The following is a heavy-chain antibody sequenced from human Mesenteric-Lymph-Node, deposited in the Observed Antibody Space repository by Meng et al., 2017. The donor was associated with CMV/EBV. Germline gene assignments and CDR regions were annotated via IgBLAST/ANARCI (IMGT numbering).Heavy chain of an antibody. CDR3: ARGLGDSSGYYPLFDY. CDR1: SISSGGYS. Sequence: SISSGGYSWSWIRQPPGKGLEWIGYIYHSGSTYYNPSLKSRVTISVDRSKSQFSLKLSSVTAADTAVYYCARGLGDSSGYYPLFDYWGQGTLVTVSS. D-gene: IGHD3-22*01. CDR2: IYHSGST. V-gene: IGHV4-30-2*01. J-gene: IGHJ4*02.